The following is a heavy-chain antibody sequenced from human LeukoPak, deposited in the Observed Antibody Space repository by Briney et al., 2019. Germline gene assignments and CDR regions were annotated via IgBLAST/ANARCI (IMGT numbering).Heavy chain of an antibody. D-gene: IGHD3-10*01. CDR2: ISGSSSYT. CDR3: ARVRGDYYFDY. Sequence: GGSLRLSCAASGFTFSDYYMSWIRQAPGKGLEWISYISGSSSYTNYADSVKGRFTMSRDNAKNSLYLQVNSLRAEDTAIYHCARVRGDYYFDYWGQGTLVTVSS. V-gene: IGHV3-11*06. CDR1: GFTFSDYY. J-gene: IGHJ4*02.